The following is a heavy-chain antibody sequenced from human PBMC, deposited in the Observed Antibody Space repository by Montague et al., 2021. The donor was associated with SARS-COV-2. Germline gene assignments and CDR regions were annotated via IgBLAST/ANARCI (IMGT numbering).Heavy chain of an antibody. CDR2: IYYSGST. D-gene: IGHD6-13*01. CDR1: GASITRTTYY. J-gene: IGHJ4*02. CDR3: AREPPYSSNLASFDY. Sequence: SETLSLTCAVSGASITRTTYYWGWIRQPPGEGLEWIGSIYYSGSTYYNPSLKSRVTMSLDTSKNQFSLNLTSVTAADTAVYYCAREPPYSSNLASFDYWGQGALVSVSS. V-gene: IGHV4-39*07.